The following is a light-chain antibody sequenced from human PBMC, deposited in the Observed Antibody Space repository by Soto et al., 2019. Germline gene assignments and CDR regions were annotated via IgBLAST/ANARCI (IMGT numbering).Light chain of an antibody. J-gene: IGLJ1*01. V-gene: IGLV2-8*01. Sequence: QSVLTQPPSASGSPGQSVTISCTGTSSDVGVYNYVSWYQQHPGKAPKLMIYEVSERPSGVPDRFSASKSGNTASLTVSGLQAEDEADYYCSSYAGSNNYVFGTGTKLTVL. CDR3: SSYAGSNNYV. CDR1: SSDVGVYNY. CDR2: EVS.